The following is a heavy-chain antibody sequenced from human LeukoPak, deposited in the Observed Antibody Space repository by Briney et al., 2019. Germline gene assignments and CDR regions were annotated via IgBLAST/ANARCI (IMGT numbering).Heavy chain of an antibody. CDR1: GYTFAGYY. D-gene: IGHD5-18*01. CDR2: INPNSGGT. V-gene: IGHV1-2*02. Sequence: ASVKVSCKASGYTFAGYYMHWVRQAPGQGLEWMGWINPNSGGTNYAQKFQGRVTVTRDTSISTAYMELSRLRSDDTAVYYCARDWGGMVMDYWGQGTLVTVSS. J-gene: IGHJ4*02. CDR3: ARDWGGMVMDY.